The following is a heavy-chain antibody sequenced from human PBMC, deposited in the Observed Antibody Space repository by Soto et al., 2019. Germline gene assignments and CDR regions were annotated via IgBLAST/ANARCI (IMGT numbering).Heavy chain of an antibody. CDR2: ISSNGGST. D-gene: IGHD5-18*01. CDR1: GFTFSSYA. J-gene: IGHJ4*02. Sequence: XGSLKLSCLASGFTFSSYAMHWVRQAPGKGLEYVSAISSNGGSTYYADSVKGRFTISRDNSKNTLYLQMSSLRAEDTAVYYCVKDGYSYGYDYWGQGTLVTVSS. V-gene: IGHV3-64D*06. CDR3: VKDGYSYGYDY.